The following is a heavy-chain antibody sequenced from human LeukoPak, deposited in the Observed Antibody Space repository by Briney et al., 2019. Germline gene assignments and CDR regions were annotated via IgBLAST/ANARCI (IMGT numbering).Heavy chain of an antibody. J-gene: IGHJ4*02. D-gene: IGHD5-24*01. CDR1: GFSFSTYT. Sequence: GGSLRLSCAASGFSFSTYTIIWVRQAPGKGLEWVSSISSSSNYIYYADSLRGRFTISRDNAKNSLYLQMNSLRAEDTAVYYCAREMATIRGNFDYWGQGTLVTVSS. CDR2: ISSSSNYI. V-gene: IGHV3-21*01. CDR3: AREMATIRGNFDY.